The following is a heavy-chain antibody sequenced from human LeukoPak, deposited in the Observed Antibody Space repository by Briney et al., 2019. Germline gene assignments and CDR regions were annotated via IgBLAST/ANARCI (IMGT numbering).Heavy chain of an antibody. D-gene: IGHD3-22*01. CDR1: GFTFSSYG. CDR3: ASHYYDSSSSLDV. Sequence: PGGSLRLSCAASGFTFSSYGMHWVRQAPGKGLEWVAVISYDGSNKYYADSVKGRFTISRDNSKNTLYLQMNSLRAEDTAVYYCASHYYDSSSSLDVWGQGTTVTVSS. V-gene: IGHV3-30*03. J-gene: IGHJ6*02. CDR2: ISYDGSNK.